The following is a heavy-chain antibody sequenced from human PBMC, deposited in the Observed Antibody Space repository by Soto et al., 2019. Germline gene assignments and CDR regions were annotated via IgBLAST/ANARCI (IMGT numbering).Heavy chain of an antibody. CDR3: VRSSGSQPRAGWFDP. V-gene: IGHV3-9*01. CDR2: ISWNSVTI. J-gene: IGHJ5*02. CDR1: GFNFDDHA. Sequence: EVQLVESGGGLAQPGWSRRLSCAASGFNFDDHAMQWVRQTTGKGLEWVSGISWNSVTINYADSIKGRFTISRDNAKRTLYLQMNNLRPAETAMYFCVRSSGSQPRAGWFDPWGQGTLVTVS. D-gene: IGHD1-26*01.